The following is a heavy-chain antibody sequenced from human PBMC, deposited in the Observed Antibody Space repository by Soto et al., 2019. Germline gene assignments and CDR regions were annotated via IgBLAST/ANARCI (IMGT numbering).Heavy chain of an antibody. CDR1: GFTFSSYL. Sequence: PWGSLRLSCAASGFTFSSYLMHWVRQAPGKGLVWVSRINSDGSSTSYADSVKGRFTISRDNAKNTLYLQMNSLRAEGTAVYYCVRTSLVVAAATREDYWGQGTLVTVS. V-gene: IGHV3-74*01. CDR3: VRTSLVVAAATREDY. D-gene: IGHD2-15*01. CDR2: INSDGSST. J-gene: IGHJ4*02.